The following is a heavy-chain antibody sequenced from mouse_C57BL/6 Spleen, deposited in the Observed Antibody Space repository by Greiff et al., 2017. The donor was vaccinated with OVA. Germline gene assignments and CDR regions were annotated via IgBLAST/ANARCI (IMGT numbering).Heavy chain of an antibody. J-gene: IGHJ4*01. CDR3: ASFDYLYAMDY. CDR2: IYPSDSET. CDR1: GYTFTSYW. Sequence: VQLQQPGAELVRPGSSVKLSCKASGYTFTSYWMDWVKQRPGQGLEWIGNIYPSDSETHYNQKFKDKATLTVDKSSSTAYMQLSSLTSEDAAVYYCASFDYLYAMDYWGQGTSVTVSS. D-gene: IGHD2-4*01. V-gene: IGHV1-61*01.